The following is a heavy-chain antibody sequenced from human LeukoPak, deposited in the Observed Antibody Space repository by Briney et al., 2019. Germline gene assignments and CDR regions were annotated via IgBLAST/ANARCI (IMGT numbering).Heavy chain of an antibody. J-gene: IGHJ4*02. CDR1: GYTFTTYW. Sequence: GESLKISCKGSGYTFTTYWIGWVSQIPGKGLESMGIIYPGDSDTRYSPSFQGQVTMSADKSISTAYLQWSSLKASDTAMYYCARLDSSGWYGRGDYWGQGTLVTVFS. V-gene: IGHV5-51*01. D-gene: IGHD6-19*01. CDR2: IYPGDSDT. CDR3: ARLDSSGWYGRGDY.